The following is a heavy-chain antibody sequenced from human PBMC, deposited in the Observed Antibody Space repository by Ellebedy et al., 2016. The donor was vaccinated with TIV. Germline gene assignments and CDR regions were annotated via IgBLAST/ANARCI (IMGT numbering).Heavy chain of an antibody. V-gene: IGHV4-39*07. J-gene: IGHJ4*02. CDR1: GGSISGTVYY. D-gene: IGHD3-10*01. Sequence: SETLSLTXTVSGGSISGTVYYWGWIRQPPGKGLEWIGSIYDSGRTYYNPSLKSRVTISVDTSKNQFSLKVSSVTAADTAIYYCARDRGTDRATPGADLNYWGQGTLVTVSS. CDR3: ARDRGTDRATPGADLNY. CDR2: IYDSGRT.